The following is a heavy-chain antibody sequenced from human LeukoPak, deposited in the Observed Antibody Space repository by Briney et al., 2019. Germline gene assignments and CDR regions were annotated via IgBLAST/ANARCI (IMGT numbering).Heavy chain of an antibody. V-gene: IGHV3-21*04. J-gene: IGHJ1*01. D-gene: IGHD4-17*01. CDR3: MRDFSTVTTAHLHL. CDR1: GFTFSSYS. Sequence: SGGSLRLSCAASGFTFSSYSMNWVRQAPGKGLEWVSSISSSSRHIYYADSVKGRFTIFRDAAKNSLFLQIDSLRVEDTAMYDCMRDFSTVTTAHLHLWGQGTLLTVSS. CDR2: ISSSSRHI.